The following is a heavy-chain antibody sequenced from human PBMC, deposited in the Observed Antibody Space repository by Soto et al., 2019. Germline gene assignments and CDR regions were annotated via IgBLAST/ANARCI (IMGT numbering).Heavy chain of an antibody. Sequence: QVQLVQSGAEVKKPGSSVKVSCKASGGTFSSYAISWVRQAPGQGLEWMVGIIPRFGTANYAQKFQGRVMITTDESTTTAYMELISRRSEDMAVYCCARGIAAAGHPAIYYYYGLDVWGQWTPVTVSS. J-gene: IGHJ6*02. CDR3: ARGIAAAGHPAIYYYYGLDV. V-gene: IGHV1-69*01. CDR2: IIPRFGTA. CDR1: GGTFSSYA. D-gene: IGHD6-13*01.